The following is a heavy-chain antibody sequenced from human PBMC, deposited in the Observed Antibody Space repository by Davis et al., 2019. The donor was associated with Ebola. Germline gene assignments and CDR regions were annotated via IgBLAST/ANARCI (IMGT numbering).Heavy chain of an antibody. CDR1: GFNFSNSW. D-gene: IGHD2-2*01. CDR3: TADVVPAATRGVYYYYYYMDV. CDR2: IKSKTDGGTT. Sequence: GESLKISCAASGFNFSNSWMTWVRQAPGKGLEWVGRIKSKTDGGTTDYAAPVKGRFTISRDDSKNTLYLQMNSLKTEDTAVYYCTADVVPAATRGVYYYYYYMDVWGKGTTVTVSS. V-gene: IGHV3-15*01. J-gene: IGHJ6*03.